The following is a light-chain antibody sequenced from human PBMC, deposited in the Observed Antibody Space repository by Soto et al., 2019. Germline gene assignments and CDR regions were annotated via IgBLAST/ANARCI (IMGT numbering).Light chain of an antibody. CDR2: DNS. J-gene: IGLJ1*01. Sequence: QSVLTQSPSVSGAPGQRVTISCTGSSSNIGAGYDVHWYQQLPGTAPKLLIYDNSHRPSGVPDRFSGSKSGTSASLAITGLQAEDEADYYCQSYDISLSAYVFGTGTKLTVL. CDR1: SSNIGAGYD. CDR3: QSYDISLSAYV. V-gene: IGLV1-40*01.